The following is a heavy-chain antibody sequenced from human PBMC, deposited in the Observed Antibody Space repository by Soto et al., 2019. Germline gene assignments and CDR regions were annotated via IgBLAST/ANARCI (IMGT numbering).Heavy chain of an antibody. CDR3: VRDGAGLIHYYGMDV. CDR1: GFTFSSYW. CDR2: VNEDGSHT. D-gene: IGHD3-16*01. Sequence: PGGSLRLSCAASGFTFSSYWMSWVRQAPGKGLEWVANVNEDGSHTFYVDSLRGRFTMSRDNAKTSLFLQMNSLRAEDTAVYYCVRDGAGLIHYYGMDVWGQGTMVTVSS. J-gene: IGHJ6*02. V-gene: IGHV3-7*05.